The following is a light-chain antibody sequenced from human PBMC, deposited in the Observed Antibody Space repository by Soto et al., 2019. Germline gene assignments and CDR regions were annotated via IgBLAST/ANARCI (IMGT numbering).Light chain of an antibody. CDR2: EVS. V-gene: IGLV2-14*01. CDR1: SSDVGGYTY. J-gene: IGLJ1*01. CDR3: SSYTSSSTPYV. Sequence: QSVLTQPASVSGSPGQSITISCTGTSSDVGGYTYVSWYQQHPGKAPKLMIYEVSNRPSGVSNRFSGSKSGNTASLTISGLQAEDEDDYYCSSYTSSSTPYVFGTGTKLTVL.